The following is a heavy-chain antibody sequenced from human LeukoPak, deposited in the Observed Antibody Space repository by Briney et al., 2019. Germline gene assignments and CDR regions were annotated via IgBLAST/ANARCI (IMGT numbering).Heavy chain of an antibody. J-gene: IGHJ4*02. CDR3: ARDPCHGALDY. CDR2: IKQDGTEE. Sequence: HPGGSLRLSCVASGFTFSSSWMSWVRRAPGKGLEWVANIKQDGTEEYYVDSVRGRFSISKDNAKNSLYLQMNSLRAEDTAVYYCARDPCHGALDYWDQGALVTVSS. V-gene: IGHV3-7*03. CDR1: GFTFSSSW. D-gene: IGHD2-2*01.